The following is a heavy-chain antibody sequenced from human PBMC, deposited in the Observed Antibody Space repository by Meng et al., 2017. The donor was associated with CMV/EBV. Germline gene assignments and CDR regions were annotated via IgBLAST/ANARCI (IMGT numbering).Heavy chain of an antibody. CDR2: IYSGGST. Sequence: VRLGWAGGGWVQPWGSRRLYVAAAGFNVVSNYMSWVRPAPGKGLEWVSVIYSGGSTYYADSVKGRFTISRDNSKNTLYLQMNSLRAEDTAVYYCARGMGSITGTSVTDYWGQGTLVTVSS. J-gene: IGHJ4*02. V-gene: IGHV3-66*01. CDR3: ARGMGSITGTSVTDY. D-gene: IGHD1-20*01. CDR1: GFNVVSNY.